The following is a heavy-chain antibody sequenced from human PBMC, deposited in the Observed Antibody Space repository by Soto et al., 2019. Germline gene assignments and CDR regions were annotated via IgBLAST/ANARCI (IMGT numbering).Heavy chain of an antibody. D-gene: IGHD2-2*01. CDR1: GYRSTSSW. Sequence: GESLKISCQGSGYRSTSSWIGWENQMPGKGLEWLGYVYPSVSDVRYSPSFEGRVTISADNSINTAYSHFFNREASDTAIYSCTKGATSAMDAWGQGTRVTVSS. V-gene: IGHV5-51*07. J-gene: IGHJ5*02. CDR3: TKGATSAMDA. CDR2: VYPSVSDV.